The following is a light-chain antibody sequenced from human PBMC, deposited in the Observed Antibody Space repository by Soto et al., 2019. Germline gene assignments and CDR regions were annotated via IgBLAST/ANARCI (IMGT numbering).Light chain of an antibody. Sequence: ILLTQSPSSLSASVGDSVTITCRASQGIDSSFAWYQEKPGKAHKXLIYAASSLQSGVPSRFSGSGSGTDFTLTISSLQPEDFATYYCQQLHDYPITFGQGTRLEIK. CDR2: AAS. J-gene: IGKJ5*01. V-gene: IGKV1-9*01. CDR3: QQLHDYPIT. CDR1: QGIDSS.